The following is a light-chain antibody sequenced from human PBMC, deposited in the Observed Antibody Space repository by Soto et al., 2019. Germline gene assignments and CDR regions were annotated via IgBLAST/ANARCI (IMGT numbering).Light chain of an antibody. Sequence: QSALTQPASVSGSPGQSITISCTGTSSDVGVYNYVSWYQQHPGRAPKLMIYDVSVRPSGVSNRFSGSKSGNTASLTISGLRAEDEADYFCSSYRSSNAPSVFGTGTKLTVL. CDR3: SSYRSSNAPSV. CDR1: SSDVGVYNY. V-gene: IGLV2-14*03. CDR2: DVS. J-gene: IGLJ1*01.